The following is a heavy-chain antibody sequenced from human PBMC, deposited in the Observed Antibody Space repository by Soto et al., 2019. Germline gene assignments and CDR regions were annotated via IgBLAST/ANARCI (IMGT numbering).Heavy chain of an antibody. CDR1: GFTCSSYA. J-gene: IGHJ4*02. CDR3: AKYSSGWSLIFDY. D-gene: IGHD6-19*01. V-gene: IGHV3-23*01. CDR2: ISGSGGST. Sequence: PGASLRLSCAASGFTCSSYAMSWVRQSPGKGLEWVSAISGSGGSTYYADSVKGRFTISRDNSKNTLYLQMNSLRAEDTAVYYCAKYSSGWSLIFDYWGQGTLVTVSS.